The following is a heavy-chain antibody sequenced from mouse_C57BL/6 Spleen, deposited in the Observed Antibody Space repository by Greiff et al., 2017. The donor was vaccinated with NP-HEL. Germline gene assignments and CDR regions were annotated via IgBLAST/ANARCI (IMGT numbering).Heavy chain of an antibody. J-gene: IGHJ4*01. CDR2: IDPENGDT. Sequence: EVKLVESGAELVRPGASVKLSCTASGFNIKDDYMHWVKQRPEQGLEWIGWIDPENGDTEYASKFQGKATITADTSSNTAYLQLSSLTSEDTAVYYCTTGDYYSNYDAMDYWGQGTSVTVSS. V-gene: IGHV14-4*01. CDR3: TTGDYYSNYDAMDY. D-gene: IGHD2-5*01. CDR1: GFNIKDDY.